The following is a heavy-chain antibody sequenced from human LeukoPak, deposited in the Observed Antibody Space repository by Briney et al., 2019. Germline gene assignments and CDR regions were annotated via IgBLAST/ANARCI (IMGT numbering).Heavy chain of an antibody. V-gene: IGHV4-34*01. Sequence: SETLSLTCAVYGGSFSGYYWSWIRQPPGKGLEWIGEINHSGSTNYNPSLKSRVTISVDTSKNQFSLKLSSVTAADTAVYYCVGSWYAGYFQHWGQGTLVTVSS. CDR1: GGSFSGYY. CDR3: VGSWYAGYFQH. J-gene: IGHJ1*01. CDR2: INHSGST. D-gene: IGHD6-13*01.